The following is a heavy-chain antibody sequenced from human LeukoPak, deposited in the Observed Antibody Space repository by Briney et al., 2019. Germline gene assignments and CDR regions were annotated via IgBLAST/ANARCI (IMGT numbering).Heavy chain of an antibody. J-gene: IGHJ4*02. CDR1: GYTFTGYY. CDR3: ARVPGPYTTSRFDY. V-gene: IGHV1-2*02. D-gene: IGHD2-2*02. CDR2: IDPNSGGT. Sequence: ASVRVSCKTSGYTFTGYYLHWVRQAPGQGPEWMGRIDPNSGGTNYAQKFQGRVTVTRDTSTSTVYMELSGLRSDDTAVYYCARVPGPYTTSRFDYWGQGTLATVSS.